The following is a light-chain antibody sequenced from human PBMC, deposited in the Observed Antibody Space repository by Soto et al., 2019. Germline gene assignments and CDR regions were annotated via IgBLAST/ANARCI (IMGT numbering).Light chain of an antibody. CDR3: HPYSSSPPEFT. Sequence: EIVLTQSPGTLSLSPGERATLSCRASQSVSSSYLAWYQQRPGQAPRLLIFGASYRATGIPDRFSGSGSGTDFTLTISRLEPYYFAVYFCHPYSSSPPEFTFGPATKGDTK. CDR2: GAS. CDR1: QSVSSSY. V-gene: IGKV3-20*01. J-gene: IGKJ3*01.